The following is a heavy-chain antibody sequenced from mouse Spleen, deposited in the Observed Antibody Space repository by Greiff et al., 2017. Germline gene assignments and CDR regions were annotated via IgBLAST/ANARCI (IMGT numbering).Heavy chain of an antibody. CDR1: GFTFSSYA. V-gene: IGHV5-9-3*01. CDR2: ISSGGGNT. CDR3: ARRGGNHLFDY. D-gene: IGHD2-1*01. Sequence: EVHLVESGGGLVKLGGSLKLSCAASGFTFSSYAMSWVRQTPEKRLEWVATISSGGGNTYYPDSVKGRFTISRDNAKNTLYLQMSSLKSEDTAMYYCARRGGNHLFDYWGQGTTLTVPS. J-gene: IGHJ2*01.